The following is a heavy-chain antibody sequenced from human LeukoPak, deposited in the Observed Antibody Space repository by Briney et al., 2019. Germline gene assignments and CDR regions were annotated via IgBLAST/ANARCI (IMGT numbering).Heavy chain of an antibody. V-gene: IGHV1-69*05. D-gene: IGHD3-22*01. Sequence: SVKVSCKASGGTFSSYAISWVRQAPGQGLEWMGGIIPIFGTANYAQKFQGRVTITTDESTSTAYMELSSLRSEDTAVYYCANEGYYYDSSGYLDYWGQGTLVTVS. CDR2: IIPIFGTA. J-gene: IGHJ4*02. CDR1: GGTFSSYA. CDR3: ANEGYYYDSSGYLDY.